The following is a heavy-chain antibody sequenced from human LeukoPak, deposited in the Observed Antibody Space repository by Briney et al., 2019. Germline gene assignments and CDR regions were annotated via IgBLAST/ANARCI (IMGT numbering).Heavy chain of an antibody. CDR1: GYTFTGYY. D-gene: IGHD5-12*01. CDR2: INPSGGST. V-gene: IGHV1-46*01. J-gene: IGHJ5*02. Sequence: ASVKVSCKASGYTFTGYYMHWVRQAPGQGLEWMGIINPSGGSTSYAQKFQGRVTMTRDMSTSTVYMELSSLRSEDTAVYYCARGGYSGYDLEWFDPWGQGTLVTVSS. CDR3: ARGGYSGYDLEWFDP.